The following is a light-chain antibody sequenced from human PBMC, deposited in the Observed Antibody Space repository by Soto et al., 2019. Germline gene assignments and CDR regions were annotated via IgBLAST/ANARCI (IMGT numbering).Light chain of an antibody. J-gene: IGKJ5*01. CDR2: GAS. V-gene: IGKV3-15*01. CDR1: QNIRTK. CDR3: QQYENWPSIT. Sequence: EIVMTRCHATLSVSPAAVSALSCDCSQNIRTKLAWYQQKPGQAPRLLISGASTRATGIPVRFSGSGSGTEFALAISSLQSEDFAVYYCQQYENWPSITFGQGTRLEIK.